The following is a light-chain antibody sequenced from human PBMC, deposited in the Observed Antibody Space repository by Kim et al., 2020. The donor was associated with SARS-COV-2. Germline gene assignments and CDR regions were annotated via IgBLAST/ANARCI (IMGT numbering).Light chain of an antibody. CDR1: QSISSH. V-gene: IGKV1-39*01. Sequence: DIQITQSPSSLSASVGDRVIITCRTSQSISSHLNWYQHKPGKAPKLLIFAASSLQSGVPSRFSGSGSGTDFTLTITTLQPEDYATYYSQQGNSSPPITFGQGTRLEIK. J-gene: IGKJ5*01. CDR2: AAS. CDR3: QQGNSSPPIT.